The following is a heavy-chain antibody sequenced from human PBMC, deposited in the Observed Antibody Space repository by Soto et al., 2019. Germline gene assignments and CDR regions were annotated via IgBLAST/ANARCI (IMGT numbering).Heavy chain of an antibody. Sequence: EVQLVESGGGLVQPGGSLRLSCAASGFTVSSNYMSWVRQAPGKGLEWVSVIYSGGSTYYADSVKGRFTISRDNSKNTLYLQMNSLRAEDTAVYYCARVDYGDQPLDYWGQGTLVTVSS. CDR2: IYSGGST. V-gene: IGHV3-66*01. CDR1: GFTVSSNY. D-gene: IGHD4-17*01. CDR3: ARVDYGDQPLDY. J-gene: IGHJ4*02.